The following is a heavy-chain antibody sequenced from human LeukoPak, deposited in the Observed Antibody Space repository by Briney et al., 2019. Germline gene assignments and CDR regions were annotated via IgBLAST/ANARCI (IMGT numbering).Heavy chain of an antibody. CDR2: ISNDGTRQ. J-gene: IGHJ4*02. CDR1: GFTFSTYA. V-gene: IGHV3-30-3*01. CDR3: ASLPYDSSGYYYK. Sequence: GGSLRLSCAASGFTFSTYAMHWVRQAPGKGLEWVAVISNDGTRQYYADSMKGRFTISRDNSKDTLYLQLNSLRPEDTAVYYCASLPYDSSGYYYKWGQGTLVTVSS. D-gene: IGHD3-22*01.